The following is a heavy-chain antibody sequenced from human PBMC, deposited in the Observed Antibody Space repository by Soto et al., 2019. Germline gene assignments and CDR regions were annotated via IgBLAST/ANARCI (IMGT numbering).Heavy chain of an antibody. CDR2: IYTSGST. V-gene: IGHV4-4*07. D-gene: IGHD6-19*01. CDR1: GGSITSYY. Sequence: ASETLSLTCTVSGGSITSYYWSWIRQPAGRGLEWIGRIYTSGSTNYNPSLKSRVTTSVDTSKNQFSLKVSSVTAADTAVYYCARVASRGWYEDCWGQGILVTVS. CDR3: ARVASRGWYEDC. J-gene: IGHJ4*02.